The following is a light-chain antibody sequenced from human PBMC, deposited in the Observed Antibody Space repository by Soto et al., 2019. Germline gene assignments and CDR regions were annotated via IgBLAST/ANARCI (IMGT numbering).Light chain of an antibody. J-gene: IGKJ3*01. CDR1: QSVSKS. V-gene: IGKV3-11*01. CDR3: QQGNNWPIFT. Sequence: EIVLTQSPATLSLSPGERATLSCRASQSVSKSLAWYQQKPGQAPRLLIYTTSNRATGITARFSGSGSRTDLTLTISSLEPEDFAVYYCQQGNNWPIFTFGPGTKVDIK. CDR2: TTS.